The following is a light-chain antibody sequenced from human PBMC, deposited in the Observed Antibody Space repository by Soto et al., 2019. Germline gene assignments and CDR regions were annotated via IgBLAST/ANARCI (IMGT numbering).Light chain of an antibody. J-gene: IGKJ1*01. Sequence: DIQMTQSPSSLSASIGDRVTITCRASRNIDKNLNWYQQKPGKAPNLLIYATSALQNGVPWRFSGSGSGTDFTLTVNSLQPEDFAVYFCQQSYSSPWTFGLGTKVEI. CDR2: ATS. CDR3: QQSYSSPWT. CDR1: RNIDKN. V-gene: IGKV1-39*01.